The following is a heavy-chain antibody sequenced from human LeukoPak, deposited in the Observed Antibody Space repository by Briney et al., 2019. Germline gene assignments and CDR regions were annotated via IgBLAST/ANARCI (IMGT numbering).Heavy chain of an antibody. CDR3: ARVSKGYSQYYFDY. D-gene: IGHD4-23*01. J-gene: IGHJ4*02. CDR1: GYTFTDYY. Sequence: GASVKVSCKASGYTFTDYYIHWVRQAPGQGLECMGWISPDSGVTNYAQKFQGRVTMTRDTSISTAYMELSRHGEDDTGVSHRARVSKGYSQYYFDYWGQGTLVTVSS. V-gene: IGHV1-2*02. CDR2: ISPDSGVT.